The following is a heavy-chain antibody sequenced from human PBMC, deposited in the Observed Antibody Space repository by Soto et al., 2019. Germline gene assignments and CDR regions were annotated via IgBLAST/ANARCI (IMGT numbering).Heavy chain of an antibody. V-gene: IGHV2-5*01. Sequence: QITLKESGPTLVKPTQTLTLTCTFSGFSLSTSGVGVGWIRQPPGKALEWLALIYWNDDKRYSPSLKSRLTIPKDTPKNQVVLTMTNMDPVDTATYYCAHSPSSGDHHDYWGQGTLVTVSS. CDR1: GFSLSTSGVG. CDR3: AHSPSSGDHHDY. D-gene: IGHD7-27*01. CDR2: IYWNDDK. J-gene: IGHJ4*02.